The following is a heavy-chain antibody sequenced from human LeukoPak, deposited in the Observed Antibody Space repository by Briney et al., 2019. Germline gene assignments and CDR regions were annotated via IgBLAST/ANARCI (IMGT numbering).Heavy chain of an antibody. CDR3: ARETHMYCKSNSCYGYFDL. CDR1: GGSISDYY. J-gene: IGHJ2*01. CDR2: IYTTGST. V-gene: IGHV4-4*07. Sequence: PSETLSLTCTVSGGSISDYYWSWIRQPAGKGLEWIGRIYTTGSTDYNPSLKSRVTMSVDTSKNQFSLKLSSVTAADTAVYYCARETHMYCKSNSCYGYFDLWGRGTLVTVSS. D-gene: IGHD2-2*01.